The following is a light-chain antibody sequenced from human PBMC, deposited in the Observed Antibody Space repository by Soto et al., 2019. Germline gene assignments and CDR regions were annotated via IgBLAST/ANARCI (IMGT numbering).Light chain of an antibody. CDR2: GAS. Sequence: IEITQSPATLSVSPGERATLSCRASQSVSSNLVWYQQKPGQAPRLLIYGASTRVTGIPARFSGSGSGTEFTLTISSLQSEDFAVYYCQQYHNWWTFGQGTKVDIK. J-gene: IGKJ1*01. CDR3: QQYHNWWT. CDR1: QSVSSN. V-gene: IGKV3-15*01.